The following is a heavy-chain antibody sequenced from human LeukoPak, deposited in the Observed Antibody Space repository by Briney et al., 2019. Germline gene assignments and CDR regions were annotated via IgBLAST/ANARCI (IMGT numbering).Heavy chain of an antibody. CDR1: GYSFTSYW. J-gene: IGHJ6*03. CDR3: ARLKYSYGYRYYYYMDV. V-gene: IGHV5-51*03. CDR2: IYPGDSDT. D-gene: IGHD5-18*01. Sequence: KPGESLKISCKGSGYSFTSYWIGWVRQMPGKGLEWMGIIYPGDSDTRYSPSFQGQVTILADKSISTAYLQWSSLKASDTAMYYCARLKYSYGYRYYYYMDVWGKGTTVTVSS.